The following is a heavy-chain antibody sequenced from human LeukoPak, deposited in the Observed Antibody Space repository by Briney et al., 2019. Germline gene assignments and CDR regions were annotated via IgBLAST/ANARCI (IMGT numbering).Heavy chain of an antibody. CDR1: GYSFTSYW. V-gene: IGHV5-51*01. CDR2: IYPGDSDT. Sequence: GESLKISCKGSGYSFTSYWIGWVRQMPGKGLEWMGIIYPGDSDTRYSPSFQGQVTISADKSISTAYLQWSSLKASDTAMYYCARSLRGYCSGGGCYGVVHWYFDLWGRGTLVTVSS. D-gene: IGHD2-15*01. CDR3: ARSLRGYCSGGGCYGVVHWYFDL. J-gene: IGHJ2*01.